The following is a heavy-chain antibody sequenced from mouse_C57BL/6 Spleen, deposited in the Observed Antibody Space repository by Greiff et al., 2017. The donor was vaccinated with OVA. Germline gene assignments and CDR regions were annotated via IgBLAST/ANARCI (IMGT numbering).Heavy chain of an antibody. D-gene: IGHD2-2*01. V-gene: IGHV2-2*01. CDR3: ARKRVYGYEDYAMDY. Sequence: GKQKQSGPGLVHPSKSLSITCTVSGFSLTSYGVHWVRQSPGKGLEWLGVIWSGGSTDYNAAFISRLSISKDNSKSQVFFKMNSLQADDTAIYYCARKRVYGYEDYAMDYWGQGTSVTVSS. CDR1: GFSLTSYG. J-gene: IGHJ4*01. CDR2: IWSGGST.